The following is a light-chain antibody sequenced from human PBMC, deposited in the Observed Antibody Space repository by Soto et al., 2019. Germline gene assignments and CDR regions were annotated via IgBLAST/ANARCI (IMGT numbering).Light chain of an antibody. CDR1: QSVRSN. CDR3: QQRSNWPTIT. J-gene: IGKJ5*01. V-gene: IGKV3-15*01. CDR2: DGS. Sequence: EIVMTQSPDTVYVSPGERATLSCRASQSVRSNLAWYQHKPCQAPRLLIYDGSTRALGIPARFSGSESGTEFTLTISSLQSEDFAVYYCQQRSNWPTITFGQGTRLEIK.